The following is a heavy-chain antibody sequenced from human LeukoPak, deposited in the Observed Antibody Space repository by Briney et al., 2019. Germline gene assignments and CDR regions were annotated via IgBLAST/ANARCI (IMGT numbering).Heavy chain of an antibody. D-gene: IGHD5-12*01. CDR2: IDTADKT. Sequence: GGSLRLSCAASGFTVSTHYMNWVRQAPGKGLEWVSVIDTADKTYYADSVKGRFTISRDNSNNTVFFHLNGVRPEDTAVYYWARRGGYSGHDFGGGIEGYFDYWGQGTVVTVSP. CDR3: ARRGGYSGHDFGGGIEGYFDY. J-gene: IGHJ4*02. CDR1: GFTVSTHY. V-gene: IGHV3-53*01.